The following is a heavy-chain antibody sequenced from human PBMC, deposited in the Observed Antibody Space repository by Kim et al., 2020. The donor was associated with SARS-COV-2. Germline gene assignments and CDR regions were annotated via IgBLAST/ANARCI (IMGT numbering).Heavy chain of an antibody. V-gene: IGHV1-18*01. J-gene: IGHJ4*02. CDR3: ARIASRDYYDPGDDY. CDR2: ISAYNGNT. CDR1: GYTFTSYG. Sequence: ASVKVSCKASGYTFTSYGISWVRQAPGQGLEWMGWISAYNGNTNYAQKLQGRVTMTTDTSTSTAYMELRSLRSDDTAVYYCARIASRDYYDPGDDYWGQGTLVTVSS. D-gene: IGHD3-10*02.